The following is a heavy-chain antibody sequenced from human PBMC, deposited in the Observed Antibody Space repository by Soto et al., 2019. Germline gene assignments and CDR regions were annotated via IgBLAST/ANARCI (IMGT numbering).Heavy chain of an antibody. V-gene: IGHV3-23*01. CDR1: GFTFSNFA. CDR3: AKVVPYRSGKGYFEY. Sequence: PGGSLRLSCVASGFTFSNFAMGWVRQAPGKGLEWVSTISDSGDNTYYADSVKGRFTLSRDNSTNTLYLQMNSLRVEDTAIYYCAKVVPYRSGKGYFEYWGQGALVTVSS. J-gene: IGHJ4*02. D-gene: IGHD6-19*01. CDR2: ISDSGDNT.